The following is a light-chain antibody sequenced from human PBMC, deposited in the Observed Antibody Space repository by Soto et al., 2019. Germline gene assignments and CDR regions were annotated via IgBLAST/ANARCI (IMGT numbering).Light chain of an antibody. CDR3: AAWDDSLSAGV. CDR2: RNN. Sequence: QAVLTQPPSTSGTPGQRVTISCSGSRSNIGTNYVYWYQQLPGTAPKLLIDRNNQRPSGVPDRFSGSKSGASASLAISGLRSEDEADYYCAAWDDSLSAGVFGGGTKLTVL. V-gene: IGLV1-47*01. J-gene: IGLJ3*02. CDR1: RSNIGTNY.